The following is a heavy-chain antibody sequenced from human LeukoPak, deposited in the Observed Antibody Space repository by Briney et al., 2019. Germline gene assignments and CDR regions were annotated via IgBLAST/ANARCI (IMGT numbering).Heavy chain of an antibody. Sequence: PGRSLRLSCATSGFTLSNFWMNWVRHAPGKGLEWVANIEDDGNKKNYVDSVKGRFTISRDNVKNSIYLQMNSLRADDTAVYYCARGRGIALWGQGTLVTVSS. D-gene: IGHD6-13*01. CDR2: IEDDGNKK. CDR3: ARGRGIAL. CDR1: GFTLSNFW. J-gene: IGHJ4*02. V-gene: IGHV3-7*01.